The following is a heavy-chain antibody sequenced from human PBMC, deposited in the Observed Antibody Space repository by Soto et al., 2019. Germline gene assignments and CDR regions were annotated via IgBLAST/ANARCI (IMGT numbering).Heavy chain of an antibody. V-gene: IGHV5-51*01. J-gene: IGHJ4*02. CDR1: AYRFTSSW. CDR3: TKGATSPFDS. CDR2: VSPSDSDV. D-gene: IGHD1-1*01. Sequence: GESLKISCQASAYRFTSSWIGWVRQMPGKVLEWLVKVSPSDSDVRYSPSFEGRVTISADNSINNAYLYLLILKPADTVINYSTKGATSPFDSWGKGTRVTVCS.